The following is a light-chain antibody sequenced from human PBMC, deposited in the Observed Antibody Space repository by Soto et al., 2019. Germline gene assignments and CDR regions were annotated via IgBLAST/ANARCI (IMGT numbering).Light chain of an antibody. CDR2: SNN. CDR1: SSNIGSYT. V-gene: IGLV1-44*01. J-gene: IGLJ2*01. Sequence: QSVLTQPPSASGTPGQRVTISCSGSSSNIGSYTVNWYQQLPGTAPKLLIYSNNQRPSGGPDRFSGSKSGTSVSLAISGPQSEDEADYYCAAWDDSLNGVVFGGGTKLTVL. CDR3: AAWDDSLNGVV.